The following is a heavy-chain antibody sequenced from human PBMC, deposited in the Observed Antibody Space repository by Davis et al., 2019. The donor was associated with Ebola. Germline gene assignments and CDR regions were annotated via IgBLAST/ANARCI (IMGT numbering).Heavy chain of an antibody. J-gene: IGHJ6*02. CDR2: ISGSGGST. CDR3: YSNGNYGMDV. CDR1: GFTFSSYA. V-gene: IGHV3-23*01. Sequence: GESLKISCAASGFTFSSYAMSWVRQAPGKGLEWVSAISGSGGSTYYADSVKGRFTISRDNSKNSLYLQMNSLRAEDTAVYYCYSNGNYGMDVWGQGTTVTVSS. D-gene: IGHD4-11*01.